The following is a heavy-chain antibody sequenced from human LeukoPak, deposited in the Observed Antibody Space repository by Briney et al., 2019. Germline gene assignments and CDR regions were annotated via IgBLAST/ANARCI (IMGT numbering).Heavy chain of an antibody. CDR1: GFTFSNFG. CDR2: IRYDGSNK. V-gene: IGHV3-30*02. CDR3: ARVTDYYDSSGYSNWYFDL. J-gene: IGHJ2*01. D-gene: IGHD3-22*01. Sequence: GGSLRLSCAASGFTFSNFGMHWVRQAPGKGLEWVAFIRYDGSNKYYADSVKGRFTISRDNAKNLLYLQMNSLRAEDTAVYYCARVTDYYDSSGYSNWYFDLWGRGTLVTVSS.